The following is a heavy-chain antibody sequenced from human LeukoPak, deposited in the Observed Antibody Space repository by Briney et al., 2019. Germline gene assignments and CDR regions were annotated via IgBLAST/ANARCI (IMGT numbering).Heavy chain of an antibody. CDR2: IHSDGTT. D-gene: IGHD3-16*01. Sequence: SETLSLTCSVSGGSLTNYYWGWIRQPPGKGLEFIGYIHSDGTTNYDSSLQSRVAISLDTSKIQFSLRLYSVTAADTALYFCARLNFRGGEALHFGSWGQGTLVTVSS. CDR3: ARLNFRGGEALHFGS. J-gene: IGHJ4*02. V-gene: IGHV4-4*09. CDR1: GGSLTNYY.